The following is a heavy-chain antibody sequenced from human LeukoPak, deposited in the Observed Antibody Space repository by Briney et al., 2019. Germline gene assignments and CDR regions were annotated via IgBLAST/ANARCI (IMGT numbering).Heavy chain of an antibody. CDR2: IKQDGSEK. CDR1: GFTFRNYW. V-gene: IGHV3-7*01. J-gene: IGHJ4*02. Sequence: GGSLRLSCAASGFTFRNYWMSWVRQAPGKGPEWVANIKQDGSEKYYVDSVKGRFTISRDNAKDSLSLQMDSLRAEDTAVYYCARDLDSYYFDYWGQGTLVTVSS. D-gene: IGHD3/OR15-3a*01. CDR3: ARDLDSYYFDY.